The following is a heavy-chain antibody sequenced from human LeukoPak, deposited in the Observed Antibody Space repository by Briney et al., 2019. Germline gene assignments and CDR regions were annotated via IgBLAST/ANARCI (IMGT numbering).Heavy chain of an antibody. CDR1: GFTFTSSA. D-gene: IGHD4-17*01. CDR2: IVVGSGNT. Sequence: SVKVSCKASGFTFTSSAMQWVRQARGQRLEWIGWIVVGSGNTNYAQKFQERVTITRDMSTSTAYMELSSLRSEDTAVYYCARATTVLDVFDIWGQGTMVTVSS. J-gene: IGHJ3*02. V-gene: IGHV1-58*02. CDR3: ARATTVLDVFDI.